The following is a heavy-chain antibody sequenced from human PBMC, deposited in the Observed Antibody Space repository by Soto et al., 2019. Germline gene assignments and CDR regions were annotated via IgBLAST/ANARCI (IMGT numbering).Heavy chain of an antibody. CDR1: GGSISSGGYY. CDR3: ARDIAADDLSGWGYYYYGMDV. Sequence: SETLSLTCTVSGGSISSGGYYWSWIRQHPGKGLEWIGYIYYSGSTYYNPSLKSRVTISVDTSKNQFSLKLSSVTAADTAVYYCARDIAADDLSGWGYYYYGMDVWGQGTTVTVSS. J-gene: IGHJ6*02. V-gene: IGHV4-31*03. D-gene: IGHD6-13*01. CDR2: IYYSGST.